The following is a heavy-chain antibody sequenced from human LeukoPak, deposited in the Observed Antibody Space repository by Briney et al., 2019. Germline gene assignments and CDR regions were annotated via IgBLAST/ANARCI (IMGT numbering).Heavy chain of an antibody. D-gene: IGHD2-2*01. J-gene: IGHJ3*02. V-gene: IGHV4-34*01. CDR3: ARFLGYCSSTSCYDAFDI. CDR1: GGSFSGYY. CDR2: INHSGST. Sequence: SETLSLTCAVYGGSFSGYYWSWIRQPPGKGLEWIGEINHSGSTNYNPSLKSRVTISVDTSKNQFSLKLSFVTAADTAVYYCARFLGYCSSTSCYDAFDIWGQGTMVTVSS.